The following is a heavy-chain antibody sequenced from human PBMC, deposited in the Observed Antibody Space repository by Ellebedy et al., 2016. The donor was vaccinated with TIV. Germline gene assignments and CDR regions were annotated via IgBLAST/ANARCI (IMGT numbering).Heavy chain of an antibody. D-gene: IGHD6-13*01. CDR1: GYTFTGYY. J-gene: IGHJ4*02. Sequence: ASVKVSCKASGYTFTGYYMHWVRQATGQGLEWMGWINPYSGGTNYAQKFQGWVTMTRDTSISTAYMELSRLRSDDTAVYYCATGYSSSWYFPSTYWGQGTLVTVSS. CDR2: INPYSGGT. CDR3: ATGYSSSWYFPSTY. V-gene: IGHV1-2*04.